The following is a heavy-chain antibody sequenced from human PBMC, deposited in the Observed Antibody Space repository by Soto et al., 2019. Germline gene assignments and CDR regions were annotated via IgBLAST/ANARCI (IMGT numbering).Heavy chain of an antibody. CDR1: GFTFDDYA. CDR2: ISWNSGSI. V-gene: IGHV3-9*01. D-gene: IGHD2-2*02. Sequence: PGGSLRLSCAASGFTFDDYAMHWVRQAPGKGLEWVSGISWNSGSIGYADSVKGRFTISRDNAKNSLYLQMNSLRAEDTALYYCAKVMRYCSSTSCYSANYGMDVWGQGTTVTVSS. J-gene: IGHJ6*02. CDR3: AKVMRYCSSTSCYSANYGMDV.